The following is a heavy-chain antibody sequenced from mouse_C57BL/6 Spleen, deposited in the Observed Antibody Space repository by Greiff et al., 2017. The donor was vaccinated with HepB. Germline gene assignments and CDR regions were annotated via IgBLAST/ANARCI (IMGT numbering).Heavy chain of an antibody. V-gene: IGHV1-55*01. CDR2: IYPGSGST. CDR1: GYTFTSYW. Sequence: QVQLQQSGAELVKPGASVKMSCKASGYTFTSYWITWVKQRPGQGLEWIGEIYPGSGSTNYNEKFKSKATLTVDTSSSTAYMQRSSLTSEDSAVYYCARGDYNYFDYWGQGTTLTVSA. D-gene: IGHD2-4*01. J-gene: IGHJ2*01. CDR3: ARGDYNYFDY.